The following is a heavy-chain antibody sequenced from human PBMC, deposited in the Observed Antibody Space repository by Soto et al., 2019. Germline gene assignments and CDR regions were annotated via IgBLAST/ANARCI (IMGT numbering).Heavy chain of an antibody. D-gene: IGHD5-18*01. CDR2: INHSGST. J-gene: IGHJ6*02. CDR3: ARMNVDTAMVTRWGGRYYYGMDV. Sequence: SETLSLTCIVSNGSISSRSSYWSWIRQPPGKGLEWIGEINHSGSTNYNPSLKSRVTISVDTSKNQFSLKLSSVTAADTAVYYCARMNVDTAMVTRWGGRYYYGMDVWGQGTTVTVSS. V-gene: IGHV4-39*07. CDR1: NGSISSRSSY.